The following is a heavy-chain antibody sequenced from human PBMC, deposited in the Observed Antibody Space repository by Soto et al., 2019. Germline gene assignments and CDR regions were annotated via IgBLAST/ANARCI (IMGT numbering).Heavy chain of an antibody. D-gene: IGHD2-8*01. CDR1: GYTLTKYD. J-gene: IGHJ6*02. Sequence: ASVKVSCKSSGYTLTKYDISWVRQAPGQGLEWMGWISGHTGNTNYAQRFHGRVTLTTDTSAGTAYMELRSLRSDDTAVYYCARGGHCTPSSCYGDYDRGMDVWGQGTTVTVSS. V-gene: IGHV1-18*04. CDR3: ARGGHCTPSSCYGDYDRGMDV. CDR2: ISGHTGNT.